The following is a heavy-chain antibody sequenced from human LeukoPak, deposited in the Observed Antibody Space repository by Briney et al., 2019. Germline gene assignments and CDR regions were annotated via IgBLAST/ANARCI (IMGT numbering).Heavy chain of an antibody. Sequence: SGGSLRLSCAASGFTFDDYAMNWVRQAPGKGLEWVSLISWDGGTTYYADSVRGRFTISRDNSKNTLYLQMNSLRAEDTAVYYCAKDRVVLLWFGIKPDHDAFDIWGQGTMVTVSS. CDR3: AKDRVVLLWFGIKPDHDAFDI. J-gene: IGHJ3*02. V-gene: IGHV3-43D*03. D-gene: IGHD3-10*01. CDR2: ISWDGGTT. CDR1: GFTFDDYA.